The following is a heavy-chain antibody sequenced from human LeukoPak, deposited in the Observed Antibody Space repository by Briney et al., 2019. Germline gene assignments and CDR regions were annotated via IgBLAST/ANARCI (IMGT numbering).Heavy chain of an antibody. D-gene: IGHD5-18*01. V-gene: IGHV4-38-2*01. CDR1: GYSISSGYY. J-gene: IGHJ2*01. CDR2: IYHSGST. CDR3: ARLGYSYGSDWYFDF. Sequence: SETLSLTCAVSGYSISSGYYWGWIRQPPGKGLEWIGSIYHSGSTYYSPSLKSRVTISVDTSKNQFSLKLSSVTAPDTAVYYCARLGYSYGSDWYFDFWGRGTLVTASS.